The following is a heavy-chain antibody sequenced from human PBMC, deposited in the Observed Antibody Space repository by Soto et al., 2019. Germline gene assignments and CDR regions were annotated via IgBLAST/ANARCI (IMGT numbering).Heavy chain of an antibody. CDR1: GYTFTGYY. D-gene: IGHD2-15*01. CDR2: INPNSGGT. J-gene: IGHJ3*02. CDR3: ARSEYCSGGSCYLDAFDI. V-gene: IGHV1-2*04. Sequence: ASVKVSCKASGYTFTGYYMHWVRHAPGQGLEWMGWINPNSGGTNYAQKFQGWVTMTRDTSISTAYMELSRLRSDDTAVYYCARSEYCSGGSCYLDAFDIWGQGTMVTVSS.